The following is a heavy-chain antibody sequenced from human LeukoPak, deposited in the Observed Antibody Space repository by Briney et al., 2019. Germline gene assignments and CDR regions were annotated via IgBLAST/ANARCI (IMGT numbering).Heavy chain of an antibody. CDR1: GDSVGNDNYY. Sequence: PSETLSLTCTVSGDSVGNDNYYWGWIRQPPGKGLEWIGSIYYSGGTYYNPSLNSRVTMSVDTSTSQFSLKLSSVTAADTAVYYCVRQPVRATGLDYWGQGALVTVSS. J-gene: IGHJ4*02. CDR2: IYYSGGT. CDR3: VRQPVRATGLDY. V-gene: IGHV4-39*01. D-gene: IGHD1-26*01.